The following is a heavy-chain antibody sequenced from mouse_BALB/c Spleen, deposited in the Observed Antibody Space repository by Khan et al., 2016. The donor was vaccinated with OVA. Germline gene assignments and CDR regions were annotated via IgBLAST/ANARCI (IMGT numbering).Heavy chain of an antibody. J-gene: IGHJ3*01. CDR3: ARSTYRYAFVY. D-gene: IGHD2-14*01. CDR2: IIYTGYT. CDR1: GDSITSGY. V-gene: IGHV3-8*02. Sequence: EVQLVESGPSLVKPSQTLSLTCSVTGDSITSGYWNWIRKFPGNRLEYMGYIIYTGYTYYNPSLKSRISTTPHTSKNQYYLQLNAVTDEDTATYYCARSTYRYAFVYWGQGTLVTVSA.